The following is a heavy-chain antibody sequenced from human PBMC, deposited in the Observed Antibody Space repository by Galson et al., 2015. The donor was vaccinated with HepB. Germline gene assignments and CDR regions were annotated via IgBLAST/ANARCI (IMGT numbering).Heavy chain of an antibody. D-gene: IGHD3-10*01. CDR1: GFTFDSYA. V-gene: IGHV3-23*01. CDR2: LSGSGGGT. J-gene: IGHJ4*01. CDR3: AKDRSETMTIRGYFDH. Sequence: SLRLSCAASGFTFDSYAMSWVRQAPGKGLEWVSSLSGSGGGTYYAGSVEGRFAVSRNNAKKTMFLQMNSQTVEDTAIYYCAKDRSETMTIRGYFDHWGHGVLVIVSS.